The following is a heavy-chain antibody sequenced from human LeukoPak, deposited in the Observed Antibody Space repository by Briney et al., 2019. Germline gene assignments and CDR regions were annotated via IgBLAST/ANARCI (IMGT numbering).Heavy chain of an antibody. J-gene: IGHJ4*02. CDR1: GFTFSSYT. CDR2: ISYDGSNK. CDR3: ARDWVSMVRGASQGY. V-gene: IGHV3-30-3*01. Sequence: GGSLRLSCAASGFTFSSYTMNWVRQAPGKGLEWVAVISYDGSNKYYADSVKGRFTISRDNSKNTLYLQMNSLRAEDTAVYYCARDWVSMVRGASQGYWGQGTLVTVSS. D-gene: IGHD3-10*01.